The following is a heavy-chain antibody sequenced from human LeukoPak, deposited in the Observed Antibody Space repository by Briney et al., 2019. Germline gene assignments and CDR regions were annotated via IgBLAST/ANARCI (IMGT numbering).Heavy chain of an antibody. CDR1: GFIFHEYA. CDR3: AKGGGSSGYYNNWFDP. CDR2: ISWNSGSI. Sequence: GRSLRLSCAASGFIFHEYAMHWVRRAPGKGLEWVSGISWNSGSIGYADSVKGRFTISRDNAKNSLYLQMNSLRAEDMALYYCAKGGGSSGYYNNWFDPWGQGTLVTVSS. D-gene: IGHD3-22*01. J-gene: IGHJ5*02. V-gene: IGHV3-9*03.